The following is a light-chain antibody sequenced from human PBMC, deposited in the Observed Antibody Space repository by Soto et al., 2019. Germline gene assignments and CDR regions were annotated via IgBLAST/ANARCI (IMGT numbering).Light chain of an antibody. J-gene: IGKJ2*01. CDR1: QSISSW. Sequence: DIQMTQSPSTLSASVGDRVTITCRASQSISSWLAWYQQKPGKAPKLLIYDASSLESGVPSRFSGSGSGTEFTLTISSLQPDDFATYYCQQYNSYSGTLGQGTKREIK. CDR3: QQYNSYSGT. CDR2: DAS. V-gene: IGKV1-5*01.